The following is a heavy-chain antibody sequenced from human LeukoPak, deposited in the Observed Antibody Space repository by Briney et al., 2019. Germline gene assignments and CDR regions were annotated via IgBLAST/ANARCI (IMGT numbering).Heavy chain of an antibody. CDR3: TTTAAKADNYYYAMDV. D-gene: IGHD1-26*01. Sequence: PGGSLKLSCAASDFTFSGSAMHWVRQASGKGLGWVGRIRSKTNNYATVYAASVNGRFTISRDDSKNTAYLQMNSLETEDTAVYYCTTTAAKADNYYYAMDVWGKGTTVTVSS. CDR2: IRSKTNNYAT. V-gene: IGHV3-73*01. CDR1: DFTFSGSA. J-gene: IGHJ6*04.